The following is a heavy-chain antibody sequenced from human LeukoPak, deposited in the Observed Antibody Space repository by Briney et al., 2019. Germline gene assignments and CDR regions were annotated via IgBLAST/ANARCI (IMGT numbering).Heavy chain of an antibody. CDR2: ISYDGSNK. Sequence: GRSLRLSCAASGFTFSSYGMHWVRQAPGKGLEWVAVISYDGSNKYYADSVKGRFTISRDNSKNTLYLQMNSLRAEDTAVYYCAKTLIRWDYYYGMDVWGQGTTVTVSS. CDR3: AKTLIRWDYYYGMDV. J-gene: IGHJ6*02. CDR1: GFTFSSYG. V-gene: IGHV3-30*18. D-gene: IGHD4-23*01.